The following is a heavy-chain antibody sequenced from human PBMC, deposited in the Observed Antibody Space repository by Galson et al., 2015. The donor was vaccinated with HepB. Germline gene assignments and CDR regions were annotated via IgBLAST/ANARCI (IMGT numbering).Heavy chain of an antibody. D-gene: IGHD3-22*01. CDR1: GFTFSSYA. CDR3: AKMLYDSSGYRFAY. CDR2: ISSGGGAT. J-gene: IGHJ4*02. V-gene: IGHV3-23*01. Sequence: SLRLSCAASGFTFSSYAMSWVRQAPGKGLEWVSSISSGGGATYYADSVKGRFTISRGNSKNTLDLQMSSLRAEDTAVYYCAKMLYDSSGYRFAYRGQGTLVTVSS.